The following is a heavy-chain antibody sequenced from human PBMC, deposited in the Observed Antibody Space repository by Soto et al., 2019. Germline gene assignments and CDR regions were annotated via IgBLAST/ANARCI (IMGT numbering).Heavy chain of an antibody. CDR3: AKGNTSGWYFFDY. J-gene: IGHJ4*02. CDR2: ISGTGRST. CDR1: GFTFISCA. Sequence: EVQLWESGGGLVQPGGSLRLSCEASGFTFISCAMSWVRQAPGKGLEWVSGISGTGRSTFYADSVEGRFTISRDNSKNTVYLQMNSLRAEDTAVYYCAKGNTSGWYFFDYWGQGTLVTVSS. V-gene: IGHV3-23*01. D-gene: IGHD6-19*01.